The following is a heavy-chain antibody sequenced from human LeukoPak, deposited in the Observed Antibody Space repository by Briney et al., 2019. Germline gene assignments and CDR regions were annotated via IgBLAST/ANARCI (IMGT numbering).Heavy chain of an antibody. D-gene: IGHD3-10*01. CDR3: ARDGVAMVRGLGFDP. J-gene: IGHJ5*02. Sequence: SETLSLTCTVSGGSISSYYWSWIRQPPGKGLEWIRYIYYSGSTNYKPSLKSRVTISVDTSKNQFSLKLSSVTAADTAVYYCARDGVAMVRGLGFDPWGQGTLVTVSS. CDR2: IYYSGST. V-gene: IGHV4-59*01. CDR1: GGSISSYY.